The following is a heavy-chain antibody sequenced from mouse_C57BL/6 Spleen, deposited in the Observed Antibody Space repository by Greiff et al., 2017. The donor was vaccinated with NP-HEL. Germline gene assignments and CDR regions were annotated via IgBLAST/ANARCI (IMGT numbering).Heavy chain of an antibody. Sequence: EVKLVESGPELVKPGASVKIPCKASGYTFTDYNMDWVKQSHGKSLEWIGDINPNNGGTIYNQKFKGKATLTVDKSSSTAYMELRSLTSEDTAVYYCARIDYYGSSLYAMDYWGQGTSVTVSS. V-gene: IGHV1-18*01. D-gene: IGHD1-1*01. J-gene: IGHJ4*01. CDR1: GYTFTDYN. CDR2: INPNNGGT. CDR3: ARIDYYGSSLYAMDY.